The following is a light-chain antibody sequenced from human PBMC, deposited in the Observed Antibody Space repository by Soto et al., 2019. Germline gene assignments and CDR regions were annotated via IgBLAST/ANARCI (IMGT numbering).Light chain of an antibody. J-gene: IGKJ1*01. CDR1: QSVSSN. Sequence: EIVMTQSPATLSVSPGERATLSCRASQSVSSNLAWYQQRPDQAPRLLIYGASTRATGIPARFSGSGSGTEFTPTISSLQSEDFAVYYCQHYNNWPPWTFGQGTKVEIK. CDR2: GAS. V-gene: IGKV3-15*01. CDR3: QHYNNWPPWT.